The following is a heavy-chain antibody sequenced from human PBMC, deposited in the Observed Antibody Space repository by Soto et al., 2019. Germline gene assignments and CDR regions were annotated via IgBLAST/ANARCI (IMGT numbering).Heavy chain of an antibody. CDR1: GGSLSSGGYS. CDR3: ARAASGYDYPLDY. D-gene: IGHD5-12*01. V-gene: IGHV4-30-2*01. CDR2: IYHSGTT. Sequence: SETLSLTCAVSGGSLSSGGYSRSWILQPPGKGLEGIVYIYHSGTTYYNPSLKSRVTISVDRSKNQFSLNLSPVTAADTAVYYRARAASGYDYPLDYGGQGTLVTVSS. J-gene: IGHJ4*02.